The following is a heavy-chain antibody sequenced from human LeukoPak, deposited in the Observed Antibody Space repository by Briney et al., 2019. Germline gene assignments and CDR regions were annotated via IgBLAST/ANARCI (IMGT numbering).Heavy chain of an antibody. CDR3: AKKGATTGDFDY. Sequence: GGSLRLSCAASGFTFSSYWMHWVRQAPGKGLVWVSRINSDGSSTSYADSVKGRFTISRDNSKNTLYLQMNSLRAEDTAVYYCAKKGATTGDFDYWGQGTLVTVSS. J-gene: IGHJ4*02. V-gene: IGHV3-74*01. D-gene: IGHD1-26*01. CDR2: INSDGSST. CDR1: GFTFSSYW.